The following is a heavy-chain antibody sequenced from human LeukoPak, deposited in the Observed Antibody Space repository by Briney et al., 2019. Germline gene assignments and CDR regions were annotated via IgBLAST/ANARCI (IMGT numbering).Heavy chain of an antibody. D-gene: IGHD2/OR15-2a*01. CDR3: ARRGSTDY. CDR1: GFSFSGYW. Sequence: GGSLRLSCAASGFSFSGYWMTWVRQAPGKGLEWVANIKEDGSEKYYADFVKGRFTISRDNAKNSLDLQMISLRAEDTAVYYCARRGSTDYWGQGTLVTVSS. CDR2: IKEDGSEK. J-gene: IGHJ4*02. V-gene: IGHV3-7*03.